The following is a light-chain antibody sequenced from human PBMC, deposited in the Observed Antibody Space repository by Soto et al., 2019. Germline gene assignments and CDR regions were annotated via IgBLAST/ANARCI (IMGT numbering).Light chain of an antibody. Sequence: QSFLTQPPSVSGAPGRRVTISCTGSSSNIGAGYDVHWYQQLPGTAPKLLIYGNSNRPSGVPDRFSGSKSGTSAYLAITGLQAEDEADYYCQSYDSSFYVFGTGTKVTVL. J-gene: IGLJ1*01. CDR2: GNS. CDR1: SSNIGAGYD. CDR3: QSYDSSFYV. V-gene: IGLV1-40*01.